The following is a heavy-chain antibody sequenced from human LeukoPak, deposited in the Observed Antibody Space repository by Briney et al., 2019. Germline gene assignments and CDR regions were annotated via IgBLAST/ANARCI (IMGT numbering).Heavy chain of an antibody. J-gene: IGHJ3*02. CDR1: GGSFSGYY. CDR2: INHSGST. CDR3: ARGAQYYYDSSGPFAFDI. D-gene: IGHD3-22*01. Sequence: SETLSLTCAVYGGSFSGYYWSWIRQPPGKGLEWIGEINHSGSTNYNPSLKSRVTISVDTSKNQFSLKLSSVTAADTAVYYCARGAQYYYDSSGPFAFDIWGQGTMVTVSS. V-gene: IGHV4-34*01.